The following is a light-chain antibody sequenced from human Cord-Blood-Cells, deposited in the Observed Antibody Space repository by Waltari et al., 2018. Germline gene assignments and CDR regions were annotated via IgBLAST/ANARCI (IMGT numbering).Light chain of an antibody. J-gene: IGLJ3*02. Sequence: QSVLTQPPSASGNPGQRVTISCSGSSSNIGSNYVYWYQQLPGTAPKLLIYRNNQRPSVCPYRFSGSKSGTSASLAISGLRSEDEADYYCAAWDDSLSCPVFGGGTKLTVL. CDR2: RNN. V-gene: IGLV1-47*01. CDR1: SSNIGSNY. CDR3: AAWDDSLSCPV.